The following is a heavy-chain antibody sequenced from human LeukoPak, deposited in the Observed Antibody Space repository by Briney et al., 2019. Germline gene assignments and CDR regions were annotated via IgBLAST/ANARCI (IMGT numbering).Heavy chain of an antibody. Sequence: ASVKVSCKASGYTFTGYYMHWVRQAPGQGLEWMGWINPNSGGTNYAQRFQGRVTMTRDTSISTAYMELSRLRSDDTAVYYCAREWLPARDGIAVAGTFDYWGQGTLVTVSS. CDR1: GYTFTGYY. CDR2: INPNSGGT. J-gene: IGHJ4*02. D-gene: IGHD6-19*01. CDR3: AREWLPARDGIAVAGTFDY. V-gene: IGHV1-2*02.